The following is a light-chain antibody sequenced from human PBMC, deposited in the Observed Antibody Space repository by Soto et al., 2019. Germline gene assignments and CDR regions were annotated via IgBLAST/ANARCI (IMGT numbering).Light chain of an antibody. CDR3: SSFTTKSPVL. CDR2: EVS. V-gene: IGLV2-14*01. J-gene: IGLJ2*01. CDR1: SSDVGGYDY. Sequence: QSALTQPASVSGSPGQPITISCTGTSSDVGGYDYVSWYQQHPGKAPTLIIYEVSNRPSGVSDRFSGSKSGNTASLSISGLQAEDEADYYCSSFTTKSPVLFGGGTKVTVL.